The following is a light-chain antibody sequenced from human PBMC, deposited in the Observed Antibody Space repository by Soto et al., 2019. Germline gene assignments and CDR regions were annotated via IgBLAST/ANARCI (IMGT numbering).Light chain of an antibody. V-gene: IGKV1-39*01. Sequence: DIQMTQSPSSLSASVGDRVTITCRASQSISSYLNWYQQKPGKAPKLLICAASSLQSGVPSRFSGSGSGTDFTLTISSLQPEDFATYYCQQSYSTTRFGQGTKVEIK. J-gene: IGKJ1*01. CDR3: QQSYSTTR. CDR1: QSISSY. CDR2: AAS.